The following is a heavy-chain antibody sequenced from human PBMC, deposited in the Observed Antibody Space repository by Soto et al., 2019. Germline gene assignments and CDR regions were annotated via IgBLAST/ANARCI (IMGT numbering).Heavy chain of an antibody. CDR2: IYSGGST. CDR3: ARDLSSRSDPSY. V-gene: IGHV3-66*01. J-gene: IGHJ4*02. CDR1: GFTVSSNY. D-gene: IGHD6-19*01. Sequence: GGSLRLSCAASGFTVSSNYMSWVRQAPGKGLEWVSVIYSGGSTYYADSVKGRFTISRDNSKNTLYLQMNSLRAEDTAVYYCARDLSSRSDPSYWGQGTLVTVSS.